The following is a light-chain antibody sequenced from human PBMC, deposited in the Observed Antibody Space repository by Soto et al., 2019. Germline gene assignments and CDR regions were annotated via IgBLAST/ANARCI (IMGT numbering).Light chain of an antibody. CDR2: GAS. Sequence: EIVLTQSPATLSVSPGETATLSCRASQSVSSSLAWYQQTPGRAPRLRIYGASNRATDIPTRFSGSGSGTEFTLTISSLQSEDFAVYYCQQYNNWPPLTFGGGTKVEIK. J-gene: IGKJ4*01. V-gene: IGKV3-15*01. CDR1: QSVSSS. CDR3: QQYNNWPPLT.